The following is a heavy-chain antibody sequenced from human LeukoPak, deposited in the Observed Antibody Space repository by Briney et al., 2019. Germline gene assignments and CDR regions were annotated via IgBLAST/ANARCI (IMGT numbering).Heavy chain of an antibody. CDR1: GDSISRSDW. CDR3: ARGRYYDSSGYTPGRYYYYYYGMDV. J-gene: IGHJ6*02. Sequence: SGTLSLTCAVSGDSISRSDWWTWVRQPPGKGLEWIGEIYHSGTTNYNPSLKSRVTISVDTSKNQFSLKLSSVTAADTAVYYCARGRYYDSSGYTPGRYYYYYYGMDVWGQGTTVTVSS. CDR2: IYHSGTT. D-gene: IGHD3-22*01. V-gene: IGHV4-4*02.